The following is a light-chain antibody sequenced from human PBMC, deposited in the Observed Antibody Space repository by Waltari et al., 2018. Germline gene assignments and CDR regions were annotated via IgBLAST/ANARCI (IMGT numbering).Light chain of an antibody. CDR2: WAS. Sequence: IAVTQSPDSLSASLGERVTINCKSSQSLLYGSNNKDYLAWYQQRPGQPPKLLIYWASARNSGIPDRVSGSGSGTNFTLTISSLQSVDVAMYFCLQYFSAPWTFGQGTRVDIK. CDR1: QSLLYGSNNKDY. CDR3: LQYFSAPWT. J-gene: IGKJ1*01. V-gene: IGKV4-1*01.